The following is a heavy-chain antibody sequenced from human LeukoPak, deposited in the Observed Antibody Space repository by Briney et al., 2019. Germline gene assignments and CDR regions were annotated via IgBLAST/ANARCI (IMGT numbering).Heavy chain of an antibody. V-gene: IGHV3-21*01. J-gene: IGHJ4*02. D-gene: IGHD6-19*01. CDR2: ISSSSSYI. CDR1: GFTFSSYS. Sequence: GGSLRLSCAASGFTFSSYSMNWVRQAPGKGLEWVSSISSSSSYIYYADSVKGRFTISRDNAKNSLYLQMNSLRAEDTAVYYCARGPGYSSAWYARGIPLLWGQGTLVTVSS. CDR3: ARGPGYSSAWYARGIPLL.